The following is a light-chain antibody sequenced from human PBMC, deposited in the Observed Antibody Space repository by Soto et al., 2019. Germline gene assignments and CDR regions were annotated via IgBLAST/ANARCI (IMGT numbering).Light chain of an antibody. V-gene: IGKV1-9*01. J-gene: IGKJ4*01. CDR2: VAS. Sequence: DIQLTQSPSFLSASVGDRVTITCRASQGISSYLAWYQQKPAKAPKLLIYVASTLQSGVPSRFSGSGSGTEFTLTISSLQPEDFATYYCQQLNSYPALSFGGGTKVEIK. CDR1: QGISSY. CDR3: QQLNSYPALS.